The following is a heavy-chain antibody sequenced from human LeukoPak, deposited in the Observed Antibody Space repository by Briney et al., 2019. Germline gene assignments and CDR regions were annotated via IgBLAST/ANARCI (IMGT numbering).Heavy chain of an antibody. D-gene: IGHD3-22*01. CDR1: GYSFSDFW. V-gene: IGHV5-10-1*01. J-gene: IGHJ4*02. Sequence: GESLKISCKGSGYSFSDFWIAWVRRMPGKGLEWMGRIDPSDSYTKYSPSFQGHVTISADKSISTAYLQWSSLKASDTAMYHCARCHYDSSGYYFYYFDYWGQGALVTVSS. CDR3: ARCHYDSSGYYFYYFDY. CDR2: IDPSDSYT.